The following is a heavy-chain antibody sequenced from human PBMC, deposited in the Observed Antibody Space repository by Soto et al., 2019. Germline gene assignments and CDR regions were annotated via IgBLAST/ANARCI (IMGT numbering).Heavy chain of an antibody. CDR2: INHSGST. Sequence: SDTLSLTCAVYGGSFSVYYWSWIRQPPGKGLEWIGEINHSGSTNYNPSLKSRVTISVDTSKNQFSLKLSSVTAADTAVYYCARVDYGPYYYYYYMDVWGKGTTVTVSS. CDR3: ARVDYGPYYYYYYMDV. D-gene: IGHD4-17*01. J-gene: IGHJ6*03. V-gene: IGHV4-34*01. CDR1: GGSFSVYY.